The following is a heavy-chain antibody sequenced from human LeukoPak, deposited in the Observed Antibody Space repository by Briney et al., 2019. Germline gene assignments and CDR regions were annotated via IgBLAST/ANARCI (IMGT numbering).Heavy chain of an antibody. V-gene: IGHV3-48*03. CDR2: ISSSGSTI. J-gene: IGHJ4*02. Sequence: GGSLRLSCAASGFTFSSYEMNWVRQAPGKGLEWVSYISSSGSTIYYADSVEGRFTISRDNAKNSLYLQMNSLRAEDTAVYYCARSHTPGIAAAGTGYWGQGTLVTVSS. CDR1: GFTFSSYE. D-gene: IGHD6-13*01. CDR3: ARSHTPGIAAAGTGY.